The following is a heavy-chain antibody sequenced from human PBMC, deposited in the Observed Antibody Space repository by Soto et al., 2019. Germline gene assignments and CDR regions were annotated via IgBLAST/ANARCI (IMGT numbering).Heavy chain of an antibody. CDR2: IKTDGAIT. Sequence: GGSLRLSCAGTGFTFSTYWMHWVRQAPGKGLEWVSRIKTDGAITGCADSVKGRFTISRDNAKNTLYLQMNSLRAEDTAVYYCARGGVIVVGLDVWGQGTTVTVSS. CDR1: GFTFSTYW. V-gene: IGHV3-74*01. CDR3: ARGGVIVVGLDV. J-gene: IGHJ6*02. D-gene: IGHD3-22*01.